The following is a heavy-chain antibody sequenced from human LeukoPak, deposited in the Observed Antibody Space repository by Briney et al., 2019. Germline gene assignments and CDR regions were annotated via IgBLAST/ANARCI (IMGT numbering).Heavy chain of an antibody. Sequence: SETLSLTCTVSGYSISSGYYWGWIRQPPGKGLEWIGSIYHSGSTYYNPSLKSRVTISVDTSKNQFSLKLSSVTAADTAVYYCARVLLWFGMFDYWGQGTLVTVSS. D-gene: IGHD3-10*01. CDR2: IYHSGST. V-gene: IGHV4-38-2*02. CDR1: GYSISSGYY. J-gene: IGHJ4*02. CDR3: ARVLLWFGMFDY.